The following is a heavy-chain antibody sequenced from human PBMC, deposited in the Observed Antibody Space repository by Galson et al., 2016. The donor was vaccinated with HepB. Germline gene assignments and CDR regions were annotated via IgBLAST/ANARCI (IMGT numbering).Heavy chain of an antibody. V-gene: IGHV3-23*01. Sequence: SLRLSCAASGFTFRNYGMTWVRQAPGKGLEVVPSISRSGDSTDYADSVKGRSTISRDNSKNTLSLQMNSLTADDTAKYYCVQGSTAPDVWGKGTTVTVSS. D-gene: IGHD1-26*01. CDR3: VQGSTAPDV. CDR1: GFTFRNYG. J-gene: IGHJ6*04. CDR2: ISRSGDST.